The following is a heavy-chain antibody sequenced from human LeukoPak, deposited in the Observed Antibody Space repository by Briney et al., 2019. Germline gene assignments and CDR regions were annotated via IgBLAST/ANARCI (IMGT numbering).Heavy chain of an antibody. J-gene: IGHJ4*02. CDR3: ARGVIDCTNGVCYVRGREIADY. V-gene: IGHV1-8*01. CDR1: GYTFTSYD. D-gene: IGHD2-8*01. Sequence: ASVKVSCKASGYTFTSYDINWVRQATGQGLEWMGWMNPNSGNTGYAQKFQGRVTMTRNTSISTAYMELSSLRSEDTAVYYCARGVIDCTNGVCYVRGREIADYWGQGTLVTVSS. CDR2: MNPNSGNT.